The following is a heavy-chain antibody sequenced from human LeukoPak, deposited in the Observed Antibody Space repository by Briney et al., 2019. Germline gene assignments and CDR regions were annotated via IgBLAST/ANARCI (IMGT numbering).Heavy chain of an antibody. J-gene: IGHJ5*02. CDR1: GYTFTSYG. V-gene: IGHV1-18*01. CDR2: ISAYNGNT. CDR3: ARSRKAVAGTNWFDP. Sequence: GASVKVSCKASGYTFTSYGISWVRQAPGQGLEWMGWISAYNGNTNYAQKLQDRVTMTTDTSTSTAYMELRSLRSDDTAVYYCARSRKAVAGTNWFDPWGQGTLVTVSS. D-gene: IGHD6-19*01.